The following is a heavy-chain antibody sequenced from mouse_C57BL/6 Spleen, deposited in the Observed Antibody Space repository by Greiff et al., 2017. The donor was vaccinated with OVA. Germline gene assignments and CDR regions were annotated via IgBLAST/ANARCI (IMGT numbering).Heavy chain of an antibody. Sequence: QVQLKQSGPELVKPGASVKISCKASGYAFSSSWMNWVKQRPGKGLEWIGRIYPGDGDTNYNGKFKGKGTLTADKSSLTASMQLSSLTSEDSAVYVCARENPLYGSSPLDYWGQGTTLTVSS. CDR2: IYPGDGDT. CDR3: ARENPLYGSSPLDY. D-gene: IGHD1-1*01. V-gene: IGHV1-82*01. CDR1: GYAFSSSW. J-gene: IGHJ2*01.